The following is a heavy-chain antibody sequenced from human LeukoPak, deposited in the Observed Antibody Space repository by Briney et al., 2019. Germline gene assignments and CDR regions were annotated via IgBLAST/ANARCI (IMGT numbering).Heavy chain of an antibody. D-gene: IGHD4-23*01. Sequence: GESLKISCKGSENSFSNYRIAWVRQMPGKALEWMGIIYPDDSVTRYSPSFQGQVTISADKSITTAYLQWSSLKASDTAMYYCARQYYGGNVHFDYWGQGTLVTVSS. CDR3: ARQYYGGNVHFDY. V-gene: IGHV5-51*01. CDR2: IYPDDSVT. CDR1: ENSFSNYR. J-gene: IGHJ4*02.